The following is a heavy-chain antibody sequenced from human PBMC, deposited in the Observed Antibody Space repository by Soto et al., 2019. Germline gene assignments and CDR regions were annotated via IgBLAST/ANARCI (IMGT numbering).Heavy chain of an antibody. CDR2: ISHDGSET. D-gene: IGHD2-15*01. V-gene: IGHV3-30*18. Sequence: QVKLVESAGGVVQPGRSLRLSCAASGFTFPDYAMHWVRQAPGKGLEWVTYISHDGSETYYADSVKGRFTFSRDNSKNTLYLQMNSLRTEDKAVYYCAKGGWPLDYWGQGTLVTVSS. CDR3: AKGGWPLDY. CDR1: GFTFPDYA. J-gene: IGHJ4*02.